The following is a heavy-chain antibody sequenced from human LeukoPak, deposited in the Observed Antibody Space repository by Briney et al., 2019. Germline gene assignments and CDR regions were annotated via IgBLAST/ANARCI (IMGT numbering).Heavy chain of an antibody. Sequence: GGSPRLSCAASGFTFSSYTMNWVRQAPGKGLEWVASINPDGNKKYSADSVKGRFTISRDNAENSLYLQMNSLRVEDTAFYYCARDLAYSRLDYWGQGMLVTVSS. D-gene: IGHD5-18*01. CDR3: ARDLAYSRLDY. J-gene: IGHJ4*02. V-gene: IGHV3-7*01. CDR2: INPDGNKK. CDR1: GFTFSSYT.